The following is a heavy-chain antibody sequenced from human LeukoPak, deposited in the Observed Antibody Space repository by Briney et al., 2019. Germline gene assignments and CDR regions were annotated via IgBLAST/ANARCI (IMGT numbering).Heavy chain of an antibody. CDR2: INHSGSS. CDR3: ARYSIFTRRAAFDY. Sequence: PSETLSHTCAVYGGSLTGYYWSWIRQPPGKGLQWIGEINHSGSSNYNPSLKSRVTISVDTSKNQFSLNLRSVTAADTAVYYCARYSIFTRRAAFDYWGQGTLVTVSS. D-gene: IGHD3-9*01. J-gene: IGHJ4*02. CDR1: GGSLTGYY. V-gene: IGHV4-34*01.